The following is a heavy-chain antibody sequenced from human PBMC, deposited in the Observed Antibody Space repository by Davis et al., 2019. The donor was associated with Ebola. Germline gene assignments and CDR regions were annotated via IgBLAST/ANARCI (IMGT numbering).Heavy chain of an antibody. V-gene: IGHV3-49*04. Sequence: GESLKISCTASGFTFGDYAMSWVRQAPGKGLEWVGFIRSKAYGGTTEYAASVKGRFTISRDDSKSIAYLQMNSLKTEDTAVYYCTRVSRWLQHFDYWGQGTLVTVSS. J-gene: IGHJ4*02. D-gene: IGHD5-24*01. CDR1: GFTFGDYA. CDR2: IRSKAYGGTT. CDR3: TRVSRWLQHFDY.